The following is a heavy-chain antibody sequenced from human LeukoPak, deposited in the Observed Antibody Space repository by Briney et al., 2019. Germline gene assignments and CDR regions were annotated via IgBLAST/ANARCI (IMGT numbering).Heavy chain of an antibody. V-gene: IGHV4-4*07. D-gene: IGHD3-10*01. CDR1: GGSISSYY. J-gene: IGHJ6*02. CDR2: IYASGST. Sequence: SETLSLTCTGSGGSISSYYWSWIRQPAGKGLEWIGRIYASGSTNYNPSLKSRVTISVDTSKNQFSLKLSSVTAADTAAYYCARGRTGMVRGVTFYGMDVWGQGTTVTVSS. CDR3: ARGRTGMVRGVTFYGMDV.